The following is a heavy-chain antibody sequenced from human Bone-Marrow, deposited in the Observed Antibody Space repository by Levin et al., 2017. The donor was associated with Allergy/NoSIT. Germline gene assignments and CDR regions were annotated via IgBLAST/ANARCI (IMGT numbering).Heavy chain of an antibody. CDR2: IWWDGSKA. D-gene: IGHD2-21*01. CDR1: GFTFSSHG. J-gene: IGHJ4*02. CDR3: AREYCGEGGCQLDY. V-gene: IGHV3-33*01. Sequence: GGSLRLSCAASGFTFSSHGIHWVRQTPGKGLEWVAFIWWDGSKAHYGDSVKGRFTISRDNTKNTVSLQMNTLRTVDTAIYFCAREYCGEGGCQLDYWGQGTLVTVSS.